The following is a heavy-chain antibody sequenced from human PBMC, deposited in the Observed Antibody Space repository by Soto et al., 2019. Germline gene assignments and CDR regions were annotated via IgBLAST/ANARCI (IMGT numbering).Heavy chain of an antibody. D-gene: IGHD6-13*01. CDR1: GFTFISYG. V-gene: IGHV3-23*01. CDR3: ARGAAAAGTDWFDA. CDR2: ITTTGRNT. J-gene: IGHJ5*02. Sequence: EMQLLESGGGLVQPGGSLRLSCAASGFTFISYGMTWVRQAPGKGLEWVSDITTTGRNTYYAESVKGRFTISRDNSKNVVYLQMNSLRAEDTAVYYCARGAAAAGTDWFDAWGQGTLVIVSS.